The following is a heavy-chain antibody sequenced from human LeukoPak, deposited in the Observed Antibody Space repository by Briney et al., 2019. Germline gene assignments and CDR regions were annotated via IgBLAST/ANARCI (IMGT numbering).Heavy chain of an antibody. V-gene: IGHV3-48*01. Sequence: SGGSLRLSCAASGFTFSSYSMNWVRQAPGKGLEWVSYISSSSSTRYYADSVKGRFTISRDNAKNSLYLQMNSLRAEDTAVYYCARDRGWGGETFDIWGQGTMVTVSS. CDR1: GFTFSSYS. J-gene: IGHJ3*02. CDR3: ARDRGWGGETFDI. CDR2: ISSSSSTR. D-gene: IGHD2-15*01.